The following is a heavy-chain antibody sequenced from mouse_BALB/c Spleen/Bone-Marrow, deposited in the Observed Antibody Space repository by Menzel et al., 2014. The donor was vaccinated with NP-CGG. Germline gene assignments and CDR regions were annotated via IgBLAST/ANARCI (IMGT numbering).Heavy chain of an antibody. V-gene: IGHV5-12-1*01. J-gene: IGHJ2*01. CDR3: AREVLRDYFDY. CDR1: GFAFSSYD. CDR2: ISSGGSST. D-gene: IGHD1-1*01. Sequence: EVMLVESGGGLVKPGGSLKLSCAASGFAFSSYDMSWVRQTPEKRLEWVAYISSGGSSTYYPDTVEGRFTISRDNAKNTLYLQMSSLKSEDTAMYYCAREVLRDYFDYWGQGTTLTVSS.